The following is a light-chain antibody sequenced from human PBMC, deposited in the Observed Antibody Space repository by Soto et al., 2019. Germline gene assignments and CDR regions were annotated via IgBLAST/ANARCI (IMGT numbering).Light chain of an antibody. CDR2: AAS. CDR1: QSLSSSY. CDR3: QQQGI. Sequence: EIVLTQSPGTLSMSPGERATLSCRASQSLSSSYVVWYQQKLGQAPRLLIFAASRRAPGIPDRFSGSGSATEYIHTISRLEPEDFAVYYCQQQGIFGQGTKLEI. V-gene: IGKV3-20*01. J-gene: IGKJ2*01.